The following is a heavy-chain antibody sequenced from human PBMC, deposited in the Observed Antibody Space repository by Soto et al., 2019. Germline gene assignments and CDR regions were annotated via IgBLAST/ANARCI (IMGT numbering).Heavy chain of an antibody. J-gene: IGHJ4*02. CDR1: GFTFSSYA. CDR3: VSFEAIGS. V-gene: IGHV3-7*01. Sequence: GGSLRLSCAASGFTFSSYAMSWVRQAPGKGLEWVANIKEGGSRKYYMDSVKGRITISRDNAKNSLFLQMNSLRVEDTAVYYCVSFEAIGSWGQGTLVTVSS. CDR2: IKEGGSRK.